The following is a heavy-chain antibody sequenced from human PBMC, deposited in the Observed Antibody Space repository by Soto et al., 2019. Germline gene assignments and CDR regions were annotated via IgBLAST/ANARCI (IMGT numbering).Heavy chain of an antibody. V-gene: IGHV3-72*01. CDR2: IRNKVNSYTT. J-gene: IGHJ4*02. D-gene: IGHD3-22*01. CDR1: GFTFSDHY. CDR3: ARSRQYDSGGHYWIDY. Sequence: GESLKISCAASGFTFSDHYMDWVRQAPGKGLEWVGRIRNKVNSYTTEYAASVKGRFTISRDDPQSSLYLQMNSLQTEDTAVYYCARSRQYDSGGHYWIDYWGQGTLVTVSS.